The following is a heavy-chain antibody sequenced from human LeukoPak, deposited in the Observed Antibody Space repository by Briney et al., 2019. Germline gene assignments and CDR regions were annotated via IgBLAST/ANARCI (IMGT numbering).Heavy chain of an antibody. D-gene: IGHD3-22*01. V-gene: IGHV4-4*07. J-gene: IGHJ4*02. CDR3: ARGYYDSTGYYYPSFDY. CDR2: MHSSGST. CDR1: GGSINIYY. Sequence: SETLSLTCTVSGGSINIYYWNWIRQPAGKGLEWIGRMHSSGSTNYNPSFKSRVTMSVDTSNNQFSLKLRSVNAADTAMYFCARGYYDSTGYYYPSFDYWGQGTLVTVSS.